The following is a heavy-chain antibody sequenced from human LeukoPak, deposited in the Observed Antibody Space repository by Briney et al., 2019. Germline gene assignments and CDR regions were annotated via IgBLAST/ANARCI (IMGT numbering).Heavy chain of an antibody. CDR3: AGGEDDAFDI. J-gene: IGHJ3*02. V-gene: IGHV4-34*01. CDR1: GGSFSGYY. Sequence: PETLSLTCAVYGGSFSGYYWSWIRQPPGKGLEWIGEINHSGSTNYNPSLKSRVTISVDTSKNQFSLKLSSVTAADTAVYYCAGGEDDAFDIWGQGTMVTVSS. CDR2: INHSGST.